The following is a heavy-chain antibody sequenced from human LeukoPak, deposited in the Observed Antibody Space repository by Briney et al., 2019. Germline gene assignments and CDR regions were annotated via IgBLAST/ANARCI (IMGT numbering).Heavy chain of an antibody. CDR1: GGTFSSYA. Sequence: SVKVSCKASGGTFSSYAISWVRQAPGQGLEWMGGIIPIFGTANYAQKFQGRVTITTDESTSTAYTELSSLRSEDTAVYYCATVGATPVRDAFDIWGQGTMVTVSS. CDR3: ATVGATPVRDAFDI. V-gene: IGHV1-69*05. CDR2: IIPIFGTA. D-gene: IGHD1-26*01. J-gene: IGHJ3*02.